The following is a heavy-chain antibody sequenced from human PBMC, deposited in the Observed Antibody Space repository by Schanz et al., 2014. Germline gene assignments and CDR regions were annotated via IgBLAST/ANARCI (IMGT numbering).Heavy chain of an antibody. Sequence: DVQLLESGGGLVQPGGSLRLSCTASGFTFSDYWMSWVRQAPGKGLEWVANIKKDGSEKYYVDSVKGRFTISRDNAKNSLFLQMNSLRPEDTAVYYCARGRVLESWGQGTLXTVSS. CDR3: ARGRVLES. CDR2: IKKDGSEK. J-gene: IGHJ5*02. D-gene: IGHD1-1*01. V-gene: IGHV3-7*01. CDR1: GFTFSDYW.